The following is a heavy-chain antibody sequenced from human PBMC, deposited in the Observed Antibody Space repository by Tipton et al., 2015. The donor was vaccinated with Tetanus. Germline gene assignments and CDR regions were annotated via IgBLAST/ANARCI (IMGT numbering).Heavy chain of an antibody. CDR2: VYYTGDT. J-gene: IGHJ4*02. D-gene: IGHD6-13*01. CDR1: GDSVSGYY. CDR3: ARSAHFASWYD. V-gene: IGHV4-59*02. Sequence: TLSLTCTVSGDSVSGYYWSWIRQPPGKGLEWVGYVYYTGDTNYNPSLKSRVTISMDRSENQISLKMTSVTAADTAVYYCARSAHFASWYDWGPGTRVTVSS.